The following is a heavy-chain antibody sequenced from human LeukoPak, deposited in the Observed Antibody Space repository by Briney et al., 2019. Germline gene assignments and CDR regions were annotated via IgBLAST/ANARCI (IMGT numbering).Heavy chain of an antibody. Sequence: SGPALVKPTQTLTLTCTFSGFSLRTSGMCLTWIRQPPGKALEWLARIDLDDDKYYSTSLKTRLTISKDTSKNQVVLTMTKMDPVDTATYYCGRIYAPKYMVRGIIDTTVDYWGQGTLVTVSS. V-gene: IGHV2-70*11. CDR2: IDLDDDK. CDR1: GFSLRTSGMC. CDR3: GRIYAPKYMVRGIIDTTVDY. J-gene: IGHJ4*02. D-gene: IGHD3-10*01.